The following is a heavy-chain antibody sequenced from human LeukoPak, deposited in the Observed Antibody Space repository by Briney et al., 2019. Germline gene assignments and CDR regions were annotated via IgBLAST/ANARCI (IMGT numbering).Heavy chain of an antibody. CDR2: INPNSGGT. V-gene: IGHV1-2*04. CDR1: GYTFTGYY. Sequence: ASGKVSCKASGYTFTGYYMHWVRQAPGQGLEWMGWINPNSGGTNYAQKVQGWVTMTRDTSISTAYMELSRLRSDDTAVYYCARPGGDDILTGYGNWFDPWGQGTLVTVSS. D-gene: IGHD3-9*01. J-gene: IGHJ5*02. CDR3: ARPGGDDILTGYGNWFDP.